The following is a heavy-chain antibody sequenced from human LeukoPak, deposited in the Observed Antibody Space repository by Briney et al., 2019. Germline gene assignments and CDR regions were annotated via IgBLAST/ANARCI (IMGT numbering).Heavy chain of an antibody. CDR3: AKAPPHSSGWYVFDY. V-gene: IGHV3-30*02. CDR2: IRYDGSNK. D-gene: IGHD6-19*01. CDR1: GFTFSSYG. Sequence: PGGSLRLSCAASGFTFSSYGMHWVRQAPGKGLEWVAFIRYDGSNKYYADSVKGRFTISRDNSKNTLYLQMNNLRAEDTAVYYCAKAPPHSSGWYVFDYWGQGTLVTVSS. J-gene: IGHJ4*02.